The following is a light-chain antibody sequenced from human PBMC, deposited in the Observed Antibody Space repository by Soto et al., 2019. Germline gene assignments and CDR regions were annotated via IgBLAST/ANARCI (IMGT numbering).Light chain of an antibody. CDR1: QSVNIW. CDR2: RAS. Sequence: DIPMTQSPSTRSSSIGDRVTITCRASQSVNIWLAWYQQRPGKAPKLLIYRASSLESGVPSRFSGSGSGTEFTLTISNMKPDDFATYYCQQYNSIYTFGQGTRLEIK. J-gene: IGKJ5*01. V-gene: IGKV1-5*03. CDR3: QQYNSIYT.